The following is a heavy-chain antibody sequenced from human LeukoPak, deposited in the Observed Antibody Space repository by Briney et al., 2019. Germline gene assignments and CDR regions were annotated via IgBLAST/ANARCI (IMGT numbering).Heavy chain of an antibody. J-gene: IGHJ3*02. V-gene: IGHV3-23*01. CDR3: ARSTIVAAGTGPFDI. CDR2: ISGGGGST. D-gene: IGHD6-13*01. Sequence: GGSLRLSCAASGFTFSTYAMSLVRQAPGKGLEWVSSISGGGGSTNYAGSVMGRFTISRDNSKSTLYLQMNSLRAEDTAVYYCARSTIVAAGTGPFDIWGQGTMVTVSS. CDR1: GFTFSTYA.